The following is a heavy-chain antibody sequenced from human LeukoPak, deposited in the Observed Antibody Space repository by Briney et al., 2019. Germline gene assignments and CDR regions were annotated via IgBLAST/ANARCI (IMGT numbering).Heavy chain of an antibody. CDR3: ASTYLYYDFWSGYYSYFDY. V-gene: IGHV3-7*01. D-gene: IGHD3-3*01. Sequence: GGSLRLSCAASGFTFSSYWMSWVRQAPGKGLEWVANIKQDGSEKYYVDSVKGRFTISRDNAKNSLYLQMNSLRAEDTAVYYCASTYLYYDFWSGYYSYFDYWGQGTLVTVSS. CDR1: GFTFSSYW. CDR2: IKQDGSEK. J-gene: IGHJ4*02.